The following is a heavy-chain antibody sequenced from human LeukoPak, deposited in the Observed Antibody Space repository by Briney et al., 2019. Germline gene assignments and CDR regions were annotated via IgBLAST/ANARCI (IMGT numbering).Heavy chain of an antibody. J-gene: IGHJ4*02. V-gene: IGHV3-74*01. CDR3: ARGPVRGYSGYDFDY. D-gene: IGHD5-12*01. CDR1: GFTFSSYW. Sequence: GGSLRLSCAASGFTFSSYWMHWVRQAPGKGLVWVSCISSDGSSTSYADSVKGRFTISRDNAKNTLYLQMNSLRDEDTAVYYCARGPVRGYSGYDFDYWGQGTLVTVSS. CDR2: ISSDGSST.